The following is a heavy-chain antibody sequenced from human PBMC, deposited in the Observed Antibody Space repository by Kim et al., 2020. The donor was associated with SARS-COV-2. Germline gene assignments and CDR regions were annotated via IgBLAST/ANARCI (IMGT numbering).Heavy chain of an antibody. CDR2: IDPSDSYT. Sequence: GESLKISCKGSGYSFTSYCISWVRQMPGKGLEWMGRIDPSDSYTNYSPSFQGHVTIPADKSISTAYLQCKSLKASDTAMYYRAVSGNSAGYYYDGMDVWGQGTTVTVSS. D-gene: IGHD1-26*01. CDR1: GYSFTSYC. CDR3: AVSGNSAGYYYDGMDV. J-gene: IGHJ6*02. V-gene: IGHV5-10-1*01.